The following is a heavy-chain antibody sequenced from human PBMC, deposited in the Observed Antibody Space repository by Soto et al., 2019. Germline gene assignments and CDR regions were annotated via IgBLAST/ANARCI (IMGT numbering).Heavy chain of an antibody. CDR1: GYTFTSYA. V-gene: IGHV1-3*01. D-gene: IGHD1-1*01. J-gene: IGHJ4*02. CDR3: ARWVGGNYFHY. Sequence: QVQLVQSGAEVKKPGASVQGSCKASGYTFTSYAMHWVRQAPGQRLEGMGWINAGNGNTKYSHKVQGRVIITRDTSASTASMELSSLRSEDTAVYYCARWVGGNYFHYWGQGTLVTVSS. CDR2: INAGNGNT.